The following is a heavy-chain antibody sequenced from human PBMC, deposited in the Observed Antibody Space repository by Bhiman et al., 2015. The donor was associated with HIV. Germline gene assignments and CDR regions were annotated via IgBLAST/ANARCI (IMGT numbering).Heavy chain of an antibody. CDR3: ARDDNWGTPDY. J-gene: IGHJ4*02. Sequence: QVQLVESGGGVVQPGRSLRLSCTASGFTFSGYAMHWVRQAPGKGLEWVAVISYDGSNKYYADSVKGRFTISRDNSKNTLYLQMNSLRGEDTAVYYCARDDNWGTPDYWGQGTLVTVSS. CDR2: ISYDGSNK. D-gene: IGHD7-27*01. V-gene: IGHV3-30-3*01. CDR1: GFTFSGYA.